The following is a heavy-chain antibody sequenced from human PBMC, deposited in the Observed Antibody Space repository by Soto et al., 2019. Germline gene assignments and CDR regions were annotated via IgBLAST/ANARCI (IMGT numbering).Heavy chain of an antibody. CDR3: ARVLRFLAWLTPDYYGMDV. J-gene: IGHJ6*02. V-gene: IGHV2-5*02. D-gene: IGHD3-3*01. CDR1: GFSLSTSGVG. Sequence: QITLKESGPTLVKPTQTLTLTCTFSGFSLSTSGVGVGWIRQPTGKALEWLELIYCDDDKRYSPTLKSRPTITKDTSKNQVVLTMTNMDPVDTATYSCARVLRFLAWLTPDYYGMDVWGQGTTVTVSS. CDR2: IYCDDDK.